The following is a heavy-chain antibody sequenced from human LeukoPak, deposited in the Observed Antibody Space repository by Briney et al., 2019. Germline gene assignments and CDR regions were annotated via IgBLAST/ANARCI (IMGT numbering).Heavy chain of an antibody. CDR2: INYSGST. CDR3: ARSSKYYYDSSGYSSMGPYDY. D-gene: IGHD3-22*01. J-gene: IGHJ4*02. V-gene: IGHV4-34*01. Sequence: SETLSLTCAVYGGSFSDYYWSWIRQPPGKGLEWIGEINYSGSTNYNPSLKSRVTISVDTSKNQFSLKLSSVTAADTAVYYCARSSKYYYDSSGYSSMGPYDYWGQGNLVTVSS. CDR1: GGSFSDYY.